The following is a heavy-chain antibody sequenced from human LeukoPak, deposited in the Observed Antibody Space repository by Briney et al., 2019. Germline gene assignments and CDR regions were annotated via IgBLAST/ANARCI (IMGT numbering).Heavy chain of an antibody. V-gene: IGHV3-23*01. CDR3: ARGQWLVTSSFDS. D-gene: IGHD6-19*01. CDR1: GFTFSSYA. Sequence: GRSLRLSCAASGFTFSSYAMNWVRQPPGKGLEWVSAVSGSGGNTYYTDSVKDRFTISRDNSKNILFLQMSSLTAGDTALYYCARGQWLVTSSFDSWGQGTLVTVSS. J-gene: IGHJ4*02. CDR2: VSGSGGNT.